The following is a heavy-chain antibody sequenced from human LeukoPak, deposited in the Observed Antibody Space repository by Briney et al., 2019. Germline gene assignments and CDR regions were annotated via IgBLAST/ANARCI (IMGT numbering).Heavy chain of an antibody. CDR2: INPNTGDT. CDR1: GYTFTGYY. V-gene: IGHV1-2*02. J-gene: IGHJ4*02. Sequence: ASVKVSCKASGYTFTGYYIHWVRQAPGQGLEWMGWINPNTGDTDYAQKFQGRVTMTRDMSTNTASMELYSLTSDDTAIYYCTRDPLGGGDYWGQGTLVTVSS. CDR3: TRDPLGGGDY. D-gene: IGHD3-16*01.